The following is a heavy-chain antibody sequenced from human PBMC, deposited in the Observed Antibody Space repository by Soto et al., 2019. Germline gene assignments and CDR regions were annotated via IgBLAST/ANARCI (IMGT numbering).Heavy chain of an antibody. Sequence: PGGSLRLSCAASGFTFSSYAMSWVRQAPGKGLEWVSAISGSGGSTYYADSVKGRFTISRDNSKNTLYLQMNSLRAEDTAVYYCAKDGLDAIPLYYYYGMDVWGQGTTVTVSS. CDR3: AKDGLDAIPLYYYYGMDV. CDR2: ISGSGGST. V-gene: IGHV3-23*01. J-gene: IGHJ6*02. CDR1: GFTFSSYA. D-gene: IGHD2-2*01.